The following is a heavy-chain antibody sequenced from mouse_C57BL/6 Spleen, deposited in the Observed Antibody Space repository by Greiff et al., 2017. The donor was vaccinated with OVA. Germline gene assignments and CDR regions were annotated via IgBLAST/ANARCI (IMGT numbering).Heavy chain of an antibody. CDR2: IDPETGGT. CDR3: TRRFGNGYSYFDY. CDR1: GYTFTDYE. D-gene: IGHD2-3*01. Sequence: QVQLKESGAELVRPGASVTLSCKASGYTFTDYEMHWVKQTPVHGLEWIGAIDPETGGTAYNQKFKGKAILTADKSSSTAYMELRSLTSEDSAVYYCTRRFGNGYSYFDYWGQGTTLTVSS. J-gene: IGHJ2*01. V-gene: IGHV1-15*01.